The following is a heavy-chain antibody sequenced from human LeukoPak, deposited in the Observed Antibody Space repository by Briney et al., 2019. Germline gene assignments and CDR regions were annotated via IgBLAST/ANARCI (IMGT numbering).Heavy chain of an antibody. D-gene: IGHD4-11*01. J-gene: IGHJ6*04. Sequence: ASVKVSCKVSGYTLTELSMHCVRQAPGKGLEWMGGFDPEDGETIYAQKFQGRVTMTEDTSTDTAYMELSSLRYEDTAVYYCATSASLLTTDLVLDVWGKGTTVTVSS. CDR3: ATSASLLTTDLVLDV. CDR1: GYTLTELS. CDR2: FDPEDGET. V-gene: IGHV1-24*01.